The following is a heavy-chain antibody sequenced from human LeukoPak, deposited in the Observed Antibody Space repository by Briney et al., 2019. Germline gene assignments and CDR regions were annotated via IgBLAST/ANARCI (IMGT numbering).Heavy chain of an antibody. CDR1: GYTFTAYY. Sequence: ASVKVSCKPSGYTFTAYYIHWVRQAPGQGLERMGRINPNTGGTNSPQKLQGRVTMTRDTSINTVYMELRDLRSDDTATYYCAAGYYGSGSYYRWGQGTLVTVSS. V-gene: IGHV1-2*06. D-gene: IGHD3-10*01. CDR2: INPNTGGT. J-gene: IGHJ5*02. CDR3: AAGYYGSGSYYR.